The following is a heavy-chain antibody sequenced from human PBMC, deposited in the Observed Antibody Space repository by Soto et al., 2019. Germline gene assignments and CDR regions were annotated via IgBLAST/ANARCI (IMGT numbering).Heavy chain of an antibody. D-gene: IGHD2-2*01. CDR3: ARAPYCSSTSCLRNYYYGMGV. J-gene: IGHJ6*02. CDR2: LSGSGGST. CDR1: GFTFSTYA. V-gene: IGHV3-23*01. Sequence: GGSLRLSCAASGFTFSTYAMSWVRQAPGKGLEWVSVLSGSGGSTYYADSVKGRFTISRDNSKNTLYLQLNSLRADDTAVYYCARAPYCSSTSCLRNYYYGMGVWGQGTTVTVSS.